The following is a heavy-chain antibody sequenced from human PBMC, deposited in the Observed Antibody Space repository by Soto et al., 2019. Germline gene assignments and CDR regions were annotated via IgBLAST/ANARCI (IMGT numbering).Heavy chain of an antibody. Sequence: QVQLVESGGGVVQPGRSLRLSCAASGFTFSSYGMHWVRQAPGKGLEWVAVISYDGSNKYYADSVKGRFTISRDNSKKTLYLKMNRLRAEDTAVYYCAYARGLSDWSDVKDYWGQGTLVTVSS. CDR1: GFTFSSYG. V-gene: IGHV3-30*03. J-gene: IGHJ4*02. CDR2: ISYDGSNK. D-gene: IGHD1-1*01. CDR3: AYARGLSDWSDVKDY.